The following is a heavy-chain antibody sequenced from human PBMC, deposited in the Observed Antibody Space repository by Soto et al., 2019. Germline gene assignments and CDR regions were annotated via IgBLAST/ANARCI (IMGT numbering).Heavy chain of an antibody. CDR2: ISTYNGNT. CDR1: GYTFITYG. D-gene: IGHD3-22*01. V-gene: IGHV1-18*01. CDR3: ARGPTDYYDNSDNYFLDY. Sequence: QVQLVQSGAAVKKPGASVKVSCKASGYTFITYGVSWVRQAPGQGLDWLGRISTYNGNTRYAERLQGRVTMTTDTTTNTAYMELRNLRSDDTAVYYCARGPTDYYDNSDNYFLDYWGQGTLVTVSS. J-gene: IGHJ4*02.